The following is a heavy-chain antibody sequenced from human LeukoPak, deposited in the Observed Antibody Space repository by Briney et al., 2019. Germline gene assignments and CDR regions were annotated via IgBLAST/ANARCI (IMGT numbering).Heavy chain of an antibody. V-gene: IGHV4-38-2*01. CDR2: IYHSGST. J-gene: IGHJ5*02. CDR3: ARHGGYDFWSGYYQNNWFDP. Sequence: SVTLSLTCAVSGYSISSGYYWGWIRQPPGKGLEWIGSIYHSGSTYYNPSLKSRVTISVDTSKNQFSLKLSSVTAADTAVYYCARHGGYDFWSGYYQNNWFDPWGQGTLVTVSS. CDR1: GYSISSGYY. D-gene: IGHD3-3*01.